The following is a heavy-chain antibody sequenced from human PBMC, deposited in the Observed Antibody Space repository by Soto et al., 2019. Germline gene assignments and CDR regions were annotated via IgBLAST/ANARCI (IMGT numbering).Heavy chain of an antibody. Sequence: PADTLSLTCAVCGGSSSSTNWWTVVRQPPGGGLEWIGEISHSGITNYKASLKSRVTMSVDKTKNDVSLKLTSVTAAYTSVYYCARVLRGWFDPWGQGTPVTVSS. CDR2: ISHSGIT. CDR3: ARVLRGWFDP. CDR1: GGSSSSTNW. J-gene: IGHJ5*02. V-gene: IGHV4-4*02.